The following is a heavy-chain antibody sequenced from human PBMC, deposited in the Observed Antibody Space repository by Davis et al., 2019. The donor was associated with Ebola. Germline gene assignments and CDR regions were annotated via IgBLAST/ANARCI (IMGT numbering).Heavy chain of an antibody. CDR3: ARDGSHDSSGYDLPIGMDV. CDR1: GYTFTGYY. J-gene: IGHJ6*02. Sequence: ASVKVSCKASGYTFTGYYMHWVRQAPGQGLEWMGWINPNSGGTNYAQKFQGRVTMTRDTSISTAYMELSRLRSDDTAVYYCARDGSHDSSGYDLPIGMDVWGQGTTVTVSS. V-gene: IGHV1-2*02. D-gene: IGHD3-22*01. CDR2: INPNSGGT.